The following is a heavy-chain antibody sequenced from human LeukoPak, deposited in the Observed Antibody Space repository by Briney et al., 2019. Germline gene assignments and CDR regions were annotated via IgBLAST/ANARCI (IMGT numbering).Heavy chain of an antibody. CDR2: IQPGNPEI. CDR3: ARTGGRGSSWTTPLGFQH. CDR1: GYSFTSYW. Sequence: GESLKISCKGSGYSFTSYWIGWVRQMPGKGLEWVGNIQPGNPEIRYSPSFQGQVTLSADKSISTAYLQWSSLKASDTAMYYCARTGGRGSSWTTPLGFQHWGQGTLVTVSS. D-gene: IGHD6-13*01. J-gene: IGHJ1*01. V-gene: IGHV5-51*01.